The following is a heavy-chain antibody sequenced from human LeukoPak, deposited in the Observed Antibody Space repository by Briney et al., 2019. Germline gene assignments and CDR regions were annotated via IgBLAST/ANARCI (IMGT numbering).Heavy chain of an antibody. CDR1: GFTFSNYA. J-gene: IGHJ5*02. Sequence: GGSLRLSCAASGFTFSNYAMYWVRQAPGKGLEWVAAISYDGSNKYYADSVKGRFTISRDNSKNTLYLQMNSLRVEDTAVYYCARGGIAVAGIDFRWFDPWGQGTLVTVSS. D-gene: IGHD6-19*01. CDR2: ISYDGSNK. CDR3: ARGGIAVAGIDFRWFDP. V-gene: IGHV3-30*04.